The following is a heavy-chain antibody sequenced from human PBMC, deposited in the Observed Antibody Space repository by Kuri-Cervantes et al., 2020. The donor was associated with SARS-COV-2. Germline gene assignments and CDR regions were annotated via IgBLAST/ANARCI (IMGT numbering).Heavy chain of an antibody. V-gene: IGHV3-30*18. CDR2: ISYDGSNK. CDR3: AKEVRSTSCYTSGICGMDV. D-gene: IGHD2-2*02. CDR1: GFTFSSCG. J-gene: IGHJ6*02. Sequence: GESLKISCAASGFTFSSCGMHWVRQAPGKGLEWVAVISYDGSNKYYADSVKGRFTISRDNSKNTLYLQMNSLRAEDTAVYYCAKEVRSTSCYTSGICGMDVWGQGTTVTVSS.